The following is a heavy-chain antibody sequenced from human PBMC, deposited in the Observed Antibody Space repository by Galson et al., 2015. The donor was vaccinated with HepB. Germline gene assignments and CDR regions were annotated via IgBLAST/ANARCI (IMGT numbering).Heavy chain of an antibody. CDR3: AREEVVVVVAAAPVYYYYGMDV. CDR2: ISYDGSHK. CDR1: GFTFSNYW. Sequence: SLRLSCAASGFTFSNYWMHWVRQAPGKGLEWVAVISYDGSHKYYADSVKGRFTISRDNSKNTLYLQMNSLGAEDTAVYSCAREEVVVVVAAAPVYYYYGMDVWGQGTTVTVS. D-gene: IGHD2-15*01. V-gene: IGHV3-30-3*01. J-gene: IGHJ6*02.